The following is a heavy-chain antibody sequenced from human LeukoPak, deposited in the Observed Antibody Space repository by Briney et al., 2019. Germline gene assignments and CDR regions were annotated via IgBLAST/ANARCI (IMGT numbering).Heavy chain of an antibody. CDR2: IRSSSSTI. V-gene: IGHV3-48*02. CDR1: GFTFSSYS. D-gene: IGHD6-6*01. CDR3: VREQLVGGGFDL. J-gene: IGHJ4*02. Sequence: QPGGSLRLSCAASGFTFSSYSMNWVRQAPGKGLEWVSYIRSSSSTIYYADSVKGRFTISRDNAKNSLYLQMNSLRDEDTAVYYCVREQLVGGGFDLWGQGTLVTVSS.